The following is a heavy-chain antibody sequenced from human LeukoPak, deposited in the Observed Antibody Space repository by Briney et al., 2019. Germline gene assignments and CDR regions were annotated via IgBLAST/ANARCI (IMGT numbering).Heavy chain of an antibody. V-gene: IGHV3-30*18. CDR3: AKDRVGATTGIFDY. Sequence: AGGSLRLSCAASGFTFSSYGMHWVRQAPGKGLEWVAVISYDGSNKYYADSVKGRFTISRDNSKNTLYLQMNSLRAEDTAVYYCAKDRVGATTGIFDYWGQGTLVTVSS. CDR2: ISYDGSNK. CDR1: GFTFSSYG. J-gene: IGHJ4*02. D-gene: IGHD1-26*01.